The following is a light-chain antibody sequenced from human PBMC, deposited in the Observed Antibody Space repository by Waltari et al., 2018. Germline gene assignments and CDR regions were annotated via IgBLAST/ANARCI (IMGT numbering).Light chain of an antibody. CDR3: QQYDNLMYT. J-gene: IGKJ2*01. V-gene: IGKV1-33*01. CDR2: DAS. Sequence: DIQMTHSPSSLSASVGDRVTITCQASQDISNYLNWYQQKPGKAPKLLIYDASNLETGVPSRFSGSGSGTDFTFTISSLQPEDIATYYCQQYDNLMYTCGQGTKLEIK. CDR1: QDISNY.